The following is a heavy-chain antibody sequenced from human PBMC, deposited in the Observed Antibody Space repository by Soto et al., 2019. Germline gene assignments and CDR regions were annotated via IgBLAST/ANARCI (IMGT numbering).Heavy chain of an antibody. D-gene: IGHD4-4*01. J-gene: IGHJ4*02. CDR1: GYTFTSYG. Sequence: QGPLVQSGAEVKKPGASVKVSCKASGYTFTSYGISWVRQAPGQGLEWMGWISAYNGNTNYAQKLQGRVTITTDTSTSTAYMELRSLRSDDTAVYYCTRDGAWRDYSNYGRDWGQGTLVTVSS. CDR2: ISAYNGNT. CDR3: TRDGAWRDYSNYGRD. V-gene: IGHV1-18*01.